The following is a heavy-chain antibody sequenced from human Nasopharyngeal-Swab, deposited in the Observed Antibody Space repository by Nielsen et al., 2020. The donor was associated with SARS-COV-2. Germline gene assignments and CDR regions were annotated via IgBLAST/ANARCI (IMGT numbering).Heavy chain of an antibody. CDR2: IVGNGAST. Sequence: GESLKISCAASGLTFSNAAMNWVRQAPGKGLEWVSGIVGNGASTYYGDSVKGRFTISRDNSKNTVYLQMSSLRAEDTAVYYCVKGAAAYYYGMDVWGQGTTVTVSS. V-gene: IGHV3-23*01. CDR1: GLTFSNAA. J-gene: IGHJ6*02. CDR3: VKGAAAYYYGMDV. D-gene: IGHD2-2*01.